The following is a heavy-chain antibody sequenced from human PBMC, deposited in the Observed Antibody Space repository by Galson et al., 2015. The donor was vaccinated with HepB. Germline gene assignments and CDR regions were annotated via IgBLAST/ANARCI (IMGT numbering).Heavy chain of an antibody. Sequence: SLRLSCAASGFTFSSYGMHWVRQAPGKGLEWVAVIWYDGSNKYYADSVKGRFTISRDNSKNTLYLQMNSLRAEDTAVYYCARDRVRDCSSTSCYWGGAFDIWGQGTMVTVSS. CDR2: IWYDGSNK. CDR1: GFTFSSYG. CDR3: ARDRVRDCSSTSCYWGGAFDI. J-gene: IGHJ3*02. D-gene: IGHD2-2*01. V-gene: IGHV3-33*01.